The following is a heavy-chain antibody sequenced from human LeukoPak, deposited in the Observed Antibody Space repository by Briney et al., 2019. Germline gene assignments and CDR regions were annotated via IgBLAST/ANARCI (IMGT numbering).Heavy chain of an antibody. V-gene: IGHV4-34*01. Sequence: SETLSLTCGVYGGSLSGYYWTWIRQTPGKGLEWLGEMNPSGSTNYNPSLKSRVTISVDTSKNQFSLKLSSVTAADTAVYYCARGRQDVTMIVVVMTAVSYYLDVWGKGTTVTVS. J-gene: IGHJ6*03. CDR2: MNPSGST. CDR3: ARGRQDVTMIVVVMTAVSYYLDV. CDR1: GGSLSGYY. D-gene: IGHD3-22*01.